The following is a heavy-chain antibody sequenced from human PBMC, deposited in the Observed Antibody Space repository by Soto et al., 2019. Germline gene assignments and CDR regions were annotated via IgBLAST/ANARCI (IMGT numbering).Heavy chain of an antibody. CDR1: GFTFSVYS. D-gene: IGHD6-19*01. CDR3: ARSVEGHFDY. Sequence: EVQLVESGGDLVQRGGSLRLSCVGSGFTFSVYSMNWVRQAPGKGLEWFSCITSDTKTIKYADSVKGRFTISRDNAKNSVYLQMNSLRDEDTAVYYCARSVEGHFDYWGQGTVVTVSS. J-gene: IGHJ4*02. CDR2: ITSDTKTI. V-gene: IGHV3-48*02.